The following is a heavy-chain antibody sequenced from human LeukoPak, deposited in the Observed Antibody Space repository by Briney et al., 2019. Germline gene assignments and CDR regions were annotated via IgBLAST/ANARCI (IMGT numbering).Heavy chain of an antibody. V-gene: IGHV4-34*01. D-gene: IGHD2-2*01. Sequence: SETLSLTCAVYGGSFSGYYWSWIRQPPGKGLEWIGEINHSGSTNYNPSLKSRVTISVDTSKNQFSLKLSSATAADAAVYYCARRDGYCSSATCSDASEIWGQGIMVTVSS. J-gene: IGHJ3*02. CDR3: ARRDGYCSSATCSDASEI. CDR1: GGSFSGYY. CDR2: INHSGST.